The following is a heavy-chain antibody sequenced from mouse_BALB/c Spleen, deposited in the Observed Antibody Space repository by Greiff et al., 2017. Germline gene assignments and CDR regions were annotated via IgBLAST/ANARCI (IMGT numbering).Heavy chain of an antibody. CDR3: ASTGYYAMDY. J-gene: IGHJ4*01. CDR1: GYTFTSYS. Sequence: VQLQQSGAELVRPGASVKLSCKASGYTFTSYSMNWVKQRPGQGLEWIGYINPSGGYTNYNQKFKDKATLTADKSSSTAYMQLSSLTSEDSAVYYCASTGYYAMDYWGQGTSVTVSS. CDR2: INPSGGYT. V-gene: IGHV1-4*01. D-gene: IGHD4-1*01.